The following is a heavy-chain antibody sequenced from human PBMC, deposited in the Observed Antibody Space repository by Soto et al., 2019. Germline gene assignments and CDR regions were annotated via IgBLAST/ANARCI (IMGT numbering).Heavy chain of an antibody. CDR1: GYTFTIYF. J-gene: IGHJ4*02. Sequence: ASVKVSFKASGYTFTIYFIIWVRQAPGQGLEWMGFISAYNGNTNYAQKLQGRVTMTTDTSTSTAYMELRSLRSDDTAVYYCARDYGGGWEYWGQGTLVTVSS. CDR2: ISAYNGNT. D-gene: IGHD3-16*01. V-gene: IGHV1-18*01. CDR3: ARDYGGGWEY.